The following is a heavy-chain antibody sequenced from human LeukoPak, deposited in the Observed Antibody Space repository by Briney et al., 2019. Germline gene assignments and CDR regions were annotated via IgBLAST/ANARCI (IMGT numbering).Heavy chain of an antibody. D-gene: IGHD6-25*01. V-gene: IGHV4-39*01. J-gene: IGHJ6*02. CDR3: ARQLYSSATV. CDR1: GGSISSSNYF. CDR2: IYYSGST. Sequence: SETLSLTCTVSGGSISSSNYFWGWLRQPPGKGLEWIGNIYYSGSTYYNPSLKSRVTISVDTSKNQFSLQLSTVTVADTAVYYCARQLYSSATVWGQGTTVTVSS.